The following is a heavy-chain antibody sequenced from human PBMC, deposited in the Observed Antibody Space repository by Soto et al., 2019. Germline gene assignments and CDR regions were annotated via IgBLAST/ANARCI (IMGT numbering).Heavy chain of an antibody. CDR3: ARRYIYGPSFDS. CDR2: IFLGDSET. CDR1: EYRFSRYW. J-gene: IGHJ4*02. V-gene: IGHV5-51*01. D-gene: IGHD5-18*01. Sequence: EVQMVQSEAEVKKPGESLRISCKGSEYRFSRYWIAWVRHMPGKGLEWMGIIFLGDSETTYSPSFEGQVTISADHSITTAYLQWSSLKASDTAIYYCARRYIYGPSFDSWGQGTLVTVSS.